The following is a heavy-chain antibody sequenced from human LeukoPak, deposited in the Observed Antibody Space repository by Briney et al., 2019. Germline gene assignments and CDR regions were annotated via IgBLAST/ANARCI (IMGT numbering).Heavy chain of an antibody. CDR1: GGSFSGYY. V-gene: IGHV4-34*01. D-gene: IGHD6-19*01. Sequence: SETLSLTCAVYGGSFSGYYWSWIRQPPGKGLEWIGEINHSGSTNYNPSLKSRVTISVDTFKNQFSLKLSSVTAADTAVHYCARAAGSGYNWFDPWGQGTLVTVSS. J-gene: IGHJ5*02. CDR3: ARAAGSGYNWFDP. CDR2: INHSGST.